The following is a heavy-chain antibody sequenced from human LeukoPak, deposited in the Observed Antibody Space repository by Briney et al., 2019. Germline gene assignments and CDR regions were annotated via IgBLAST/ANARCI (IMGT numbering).Heavy chain of an antibody. CDR3: ARFVGATLDAFDI. V-gene: IGHV3-30*01. J-gene: IGHJ3*02. CDR1: GFTFSSYA. D-gene: IGHD1-26*01. CDR2: ISYDGSNK. Sequence: PGGSLRLSCAVSGFTFSSYAMHWVRQAPGKGLEWVAVISYDGSNKYYADSVKGRFTISRDNSKNTLYLQMNSLRAEDTAVYYCARFVGATLDAFDIWGQGTMVTVSS.